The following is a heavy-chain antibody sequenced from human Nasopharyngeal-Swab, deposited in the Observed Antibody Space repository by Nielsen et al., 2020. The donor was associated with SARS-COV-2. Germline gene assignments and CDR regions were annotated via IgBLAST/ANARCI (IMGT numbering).Heavy chain of an antibody. CDR2: SWYRSQWNY. CDR1: GDRLPNDRAA. D-gene: IGHD6-13*01. J-gene: IGHJ3*01. Sequence: QTLSLTCSIFGDRLPNDRAAWSWLRPSPSRGLEWLGRSWYRSQWNYDYAASVSGRVAVNPDTSKNQSSLYLNSVTPHDTAVYYCARIQQQLPGIVWGQGTMVTVSS. CDR3: ARIQQQLPGIV. V-gene: IGHV6-1*01.